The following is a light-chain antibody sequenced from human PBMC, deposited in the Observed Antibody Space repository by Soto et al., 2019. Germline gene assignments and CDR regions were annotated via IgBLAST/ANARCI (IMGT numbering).Light chain of an antibody. J-gene: IGLJ1*01. CDR3: NSYTTSNTRQIV. V-gene: IGLV2-14*01. CDR1: SSDVGGYNY. Sequence: QSVLTQPASVSGSPGRSITISCTGTSSDVGGYNYVSWYQQHPGKAPKFMIYDVSNRPSGVSTRFSGSKSGNTASLTISGLQAEDEADYYCNSYTTSNTRQIVFGTGTKLTVL. CDR2: DVS.